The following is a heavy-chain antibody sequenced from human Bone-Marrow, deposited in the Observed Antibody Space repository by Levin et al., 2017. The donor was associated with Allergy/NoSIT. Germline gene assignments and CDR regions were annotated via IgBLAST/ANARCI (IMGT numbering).Heavy chain of an antibody. V-gene: IGHV3-74*01. CDR3: ARGGDCPPTNGDNWIDP. J-gene: IGHJ5*02. CDR1: GFTFSNYW. D-gene: IGHD3-16*01. Sequence: PGESLKISCAASGFTFSNYWMHWVRQVPGKGLMWVSRINSDGSSTTYADSVKGRFTISRDNAKNTLWLQMNNLRAEDTAMYYCARGGDCPPTNGDNWIDPWGQGTLVTVSS. CDR2: INSDGSST.